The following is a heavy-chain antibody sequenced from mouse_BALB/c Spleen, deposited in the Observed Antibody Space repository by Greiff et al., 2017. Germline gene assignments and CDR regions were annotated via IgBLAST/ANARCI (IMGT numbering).Heavy chain of an antibody. D-gene: IGHD1-1*01. CDR3: ASLTTVVAYYYAMDY. CDR1: GFTFSSYA. J-gene: IGHJ4*01. Sequence: EVKVVESGGGLVKPGGSLKLSCAASGFTFSSYAMSWVRQTPEKRLEWVATISSGGSYTYYPDSVKGRFTISRDNAKNTLYLQMSSLRSEDTAMYYCASLTTVVAYYYAMDYWGQGTSVTVSS. V-gene: IGHV5-9-3*01. CDR2: ISSGGSYT.